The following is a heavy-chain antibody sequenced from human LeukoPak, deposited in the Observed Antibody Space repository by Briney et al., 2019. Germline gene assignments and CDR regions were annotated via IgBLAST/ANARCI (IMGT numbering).Heavy chain of an antibody. J-gene: IGHJ4*02. CDR3: ARVNGPPGVTYYFDY. CDR1: GGSFSGYY. V-gene: IGHV4-34*01. D-gene: IGHD3-10*01. Sequence: SETLSLTCAVYGGSFSGYYWSWIRQPPGKGLEWIGEINHSGSTNYNPSLKSRVTISVDTSKNQFSLKLSSVTAADTAVYYCARVNGPPGVTYYFDYWGQETLVTVSS. CDR2: INHSGST.